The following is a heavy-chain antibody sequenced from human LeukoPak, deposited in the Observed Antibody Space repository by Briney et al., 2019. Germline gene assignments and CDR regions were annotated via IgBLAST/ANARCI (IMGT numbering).Heavy chain of an antibody. CDR2: IKQDGSEK. CDR3: ARDRDVLTY. D-gene: IGHD3-9*01. J-gene: IGHJ4*02. V-gene: IGHV3-7*01. CDR1: GFTFTTYW. Sequence: GGSLRLSCAASGFTFTTYWMSWVRQAPGKGLEWVANIKQDGSEKYYVDSVKGRFTISRDNAKNSLYLLMNSLRAEDTAVYYCARDRDVLTYWGQGTLVTVSS.